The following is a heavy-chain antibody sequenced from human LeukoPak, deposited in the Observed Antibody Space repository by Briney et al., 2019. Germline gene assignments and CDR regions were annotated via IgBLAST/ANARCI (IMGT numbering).Heavy chain of an antibody. Sequence: GGSLRLSCAAPGFTFSSYWMHWVRQAPGKGLVWVSRTDGSSTSYADSVRGRFTISRDNAKNTLYLQMNSLRAEDTAVYYCARGQQLVDWGQGTLVTVSS. CDR2: TDGSST. J-gene: IGHJ4*02. CDR3: ARGQQLVD. CDR1: GFTFSSYW. D-gene: IGHD6-13*01. V-gene: IGHV3-74*01.